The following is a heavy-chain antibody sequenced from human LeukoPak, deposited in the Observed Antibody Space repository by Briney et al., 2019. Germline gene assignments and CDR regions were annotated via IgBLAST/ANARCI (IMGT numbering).Heavy chain of an antibody. CDR1: GGSLSGLS. J-gene: IGHJ4*02. Sequence: SETLSLTCAVNGGSLSGLSWNWIRQSPGKGLEWIGEINQSGTTDYNPSLKSRVTISVDTSKNQFSLKLSSVTAADTAVYYCARAKTGTLYYFDYWGQGTLVTVSS. V-gene: IGHV4-34*01. D-gene: IGHD1-1*01. CDR2: INQSGTT. CDR3: ARAKTGTLYYFDY.